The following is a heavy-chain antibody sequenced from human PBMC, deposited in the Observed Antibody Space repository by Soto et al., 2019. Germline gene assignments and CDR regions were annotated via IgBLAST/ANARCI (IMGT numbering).Heavy chain of an antibody. CDR2: IYYSGST. D-gene: IGHD1-26*01. CDR1: GGSISSSSYY. J-gene: IGHJ4*02. Sequence: SETLSLTCTVSGGSISSSSYYWGWIRQPPGKGLEWIGSIYYSGSTYYNPSLKSRVTISVDTSKNQFSLKLSSVTAADTAVYYCATGAFHGWAYFDYWGQGTLVTVSS. V-gene: IGHV4-39*01. CDR3: ATGAFHGWAYFDY.